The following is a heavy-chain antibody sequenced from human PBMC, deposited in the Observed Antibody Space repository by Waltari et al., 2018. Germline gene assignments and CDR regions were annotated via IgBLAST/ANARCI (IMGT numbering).Heavy chain of an antibody. V-gene: IGHV3-23*04. CDR1: GSTFSSYA. CDR2: SSADGGST. CDR3: AVLGVTMVVTEYFDY. J-gene: IGHJ4*02. Sequence: EVQLVESGGGLVQPGGSMRLPCAAFGSTFSSYAMSWVRQAPGKGREWVSGSSADGGSTYAADPVKGLFTIYRDKSKNTLYLEMSILRAEDTAVYYCAVLGVTMVVTEYFDYWGQGTLVTVSS. D-gene: IGHD3-22*01.